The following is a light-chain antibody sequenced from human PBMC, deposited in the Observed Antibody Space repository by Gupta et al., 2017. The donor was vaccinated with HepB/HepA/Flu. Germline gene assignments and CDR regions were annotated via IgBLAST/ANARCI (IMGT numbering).Light chain of an antibody. CDR2: DAS. J-gene: IGKJ3*01. CDR3: QQYDTLPFT. Sequence: DIQMTQSPSSLSASVGDRVTITCQASQDISNYLNWYQQKPGKAPKLLIYDASNLETGVPSRFSGSGSGTDFTFTISSLQPEDIATYYCQQYDTLPFTFGPGTXVDIK. V-gene: IGKV1-33*01. CDR1: QDISNY.